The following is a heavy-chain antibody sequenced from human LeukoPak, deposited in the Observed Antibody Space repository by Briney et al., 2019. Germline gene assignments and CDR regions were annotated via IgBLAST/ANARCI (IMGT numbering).Heavy chain of an antibody. D-gene: IGHD5-18*01. J-gene: IGHJ4*02. CDR3: ARAQGYHFDY. CDR1: GGSISSYY. V-gene: IGHV4-59*08. CDR2: IYYSGST. Sequence: SETLSLTCTVSGGSISSYYWSWIRQPPGKGLVWIGYIYYSGSTNYNPSLKSRVTISVDTSKNQFSLKLSSVTAADTAVYYCARAQGYHFDYWGQGTLVTVSS.